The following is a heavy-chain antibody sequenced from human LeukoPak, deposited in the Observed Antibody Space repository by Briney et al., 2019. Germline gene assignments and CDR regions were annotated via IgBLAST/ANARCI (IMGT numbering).Heavy chain of an antibody. CDR3: ARARLQRTYYFDS. D-gene: IGHD4-4*01. J-gene: IGHJ4*02. Sequence: GGSLRLSCAASGFTFSSYAMHWVRQAPGKGLEWVAVISYDGSNKYYADSVKGRFTISRDNSKNTLYLQMNSLRAEDTAVYYCARARLQRTYYFDSWGQGTLVTVSS. V-gene: IGHV3-30-3*01. CDR1: GFTFSSYA. CDR2: ISYDGSNK.